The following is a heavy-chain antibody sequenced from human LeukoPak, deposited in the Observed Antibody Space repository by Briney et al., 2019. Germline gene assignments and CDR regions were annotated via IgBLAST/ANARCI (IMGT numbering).Heavy chain of an antibody. CDR2: LYHRGST. V-gene: IGHV4-38-2*02. J-gene: IGHJ4*02. Sequence: PQTLSLTCTLSGHSATSEYIWGWVRQPPGKGLGGIGSLYHRGSTFYNPSLESRLTLSIGTSKNQFSLRLSSVTAADTAVYYCVRRKADSSGYYYVDFWGQGTLVTVSS. CDR1: GHSATSEYI. CDR3: VRRKADSSGYYYVDF. D-gene: IGHD3-22*01.